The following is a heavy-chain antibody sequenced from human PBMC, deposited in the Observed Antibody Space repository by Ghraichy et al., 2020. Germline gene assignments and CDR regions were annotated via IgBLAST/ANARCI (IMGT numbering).Heavy chain of an antibody. J-gene: IGHJ6*03. V-gene: IGHV3-7*01. Sequence: GESLNISCAASGFTFSSYWMSWVRQAPGKGLEWVANIKQDGSEKYYVDSVKGRFTISRDNAKNSLYLQMNSLRAEDTAVYYCARVARDYYYYYMDVWGKGTTVTVSS. CDR3: ARVARDYYYYYMDV. CDR1: GFTFSSYW. CDR2: IKQDGSEK. D-gene: IGHD2-21*01.